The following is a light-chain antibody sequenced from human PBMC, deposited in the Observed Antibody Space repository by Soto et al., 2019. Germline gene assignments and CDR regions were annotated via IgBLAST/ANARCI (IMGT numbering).Light chain of an antibody. V-gene: IGLV1-40*01. CDR1: SSNIGAGYD. CDR2: RNS. J-gene: IGLJ1*01. CDR3: QSYDSSLSGYV. Sequence: QSVLTQPPSVSGAPGQRVTISCTGSSSNIGAGYDVHWYQQLPGTAPKLLIYRNSNRPSGVPDRFSGSKSGTSASLAITGLQAEDEADCYCQSYDSSLSGYVFGTGTKLTVL.